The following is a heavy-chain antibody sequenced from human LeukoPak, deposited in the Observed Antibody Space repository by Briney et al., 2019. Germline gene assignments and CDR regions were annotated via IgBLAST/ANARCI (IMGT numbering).Heavy chain of an antibody. Sequence: KPSETPSPTFTVSGGSLTKLYWGWVPQPPREGLELSAYIHYSGSTHYNPSLKSRVTISLDTSKNQFSLKLSSVTAADTAVYYCARSPGWAAAGNEYYFDYWGQGILVTVSS. V-gene: IGHV4-59*04. CDR1: GGSLTKLY. CDR3: ARSPGWAAAGNEYYFDY. D-gene: IGHD6-13*01. CDR2: IHYSGST. J-gene: IGHJ4*02.